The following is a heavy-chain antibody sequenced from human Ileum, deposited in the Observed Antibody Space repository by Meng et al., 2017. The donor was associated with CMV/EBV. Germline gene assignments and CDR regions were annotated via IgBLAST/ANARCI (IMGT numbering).Heavy chain of an antibody. Sequence: QVQLQESGPGLVKPSETLTLTVSGGSVSSGSYFWSWIRQPPGKGLEWIGYIYYSGSTSYNPSLKSRVTISIDTSNNQLSLKLSSVTAADTAVYYCARGWGWFDPWGQGTLVTVSS. V-gene: IGHV4-61*01. D-gene: IGHD3-16*01. CDR2: IYYSGST. J-gene: IGHJ5*02. CDR1: GGSVSSGSYF. CDR3: ARGWGWFDP.